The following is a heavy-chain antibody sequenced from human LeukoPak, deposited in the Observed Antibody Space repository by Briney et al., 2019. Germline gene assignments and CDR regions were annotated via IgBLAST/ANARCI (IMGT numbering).Heavy chain of an antibody. CDR3: ATEITGGYSYGYRLGY. J-gene: IGHJ4*02. CDR1: GYTLTELS. D-gene: IGHD5-18*01. CDR2: FDPEDGET. V-gene: IGHV1-24*01. Sequence: ASVKVSCKVSGYTLTELSMHWVRQAPGKGLEWMGGFDPEDGETIYAQKFQGRVTMTEDTSTDTAYMELSSLSSEDTAVYYCATEITGGYSYGYRLGYWGQGTLVTVSS.